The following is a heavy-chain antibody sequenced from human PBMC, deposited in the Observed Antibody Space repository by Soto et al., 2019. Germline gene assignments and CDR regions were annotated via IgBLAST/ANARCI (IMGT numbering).Heavy chain of an antibody. J-gene: IGHJ4*02. CDR2: ISGYNSDT. D-gene: IGHD2-2*01. CDR1: GYSFTSYG. Sequence: QVQLVQSGAEVKKPGASVKVSCKASGYSFTSYGISWVRQAPGQGLEWMGWISGYNSDTKYDQKFQGRVTMTTDTSTSTVYMELRTLRSDDTAVYYCARDRCIGTSCYWKYFDNWGQGTLVTVSS. V-gene: IGHV1-18*01. CDR3: ARDRCIGTSCYWKYFDN.